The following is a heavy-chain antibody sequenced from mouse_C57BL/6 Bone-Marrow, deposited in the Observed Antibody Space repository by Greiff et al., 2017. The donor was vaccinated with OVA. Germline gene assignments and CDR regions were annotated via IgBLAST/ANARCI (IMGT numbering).Heavy chain of an antibody. Sequence: QVQLQQPGAELVKPGASVKMSCKASGYTFTSYWITWVKQRPGQGLEWIGDIYPGSGSTNYNEKFKSKATLTVDTSSSTAYMKLSSLTSEDAAVYYCARGYYGIYWYFDVWGTGTTVTVSS. CDR1: GYTFTSYW. CDR2: IYPGSGST. J-gene: IGHJ1*03. V-gene: IGHV1-55*01. D-gene: IGHD1-1*01. CDR3: ARGYYGIYWYFDV.